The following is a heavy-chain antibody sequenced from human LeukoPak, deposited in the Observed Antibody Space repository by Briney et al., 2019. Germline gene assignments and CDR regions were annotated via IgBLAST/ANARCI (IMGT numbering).Heavy chain of an antibody. J-gene: IGHJ4*02. Sequence: GGSLRLSCAASGFTFSSCAMSWVRQAPGKGLEWVSAITGSGGGTYYADSVKGRFTISRDNSKNTLYLQMSSLRADDTAVYYCAKGNYYDSNSYLYYFDYWGQGTLVTVSS. CDR1: GFTFSSCA. CDR3: AKGNYYDSNSYLYYFDY. V-gene: IGHV3-23*01. CDR2: ITGSGGGT. D-gene: IGHD3-22*01.